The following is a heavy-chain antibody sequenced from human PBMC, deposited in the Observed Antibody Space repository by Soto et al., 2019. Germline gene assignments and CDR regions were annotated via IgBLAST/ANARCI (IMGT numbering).Heavy chain of an antibody. V-gene: IGHV3-23*01. CDR2: ISGSGGST. D-gene: IGHD1-1*01. CDR3: AKDVWNDVEPYYFDY. J-gene: IGHJ4*02. Sequence: PGGSLRLSCAASGFTFSSYAMSLVRQAPGKGLECVSAISGSGGSTYYADSVKGRFTISRDNSKNTLYLQMNSLRAEDTAVYYCAKDVWNDVEPYYFDYWGQGTLVTVSS. CDR1: GFTFSSYA.